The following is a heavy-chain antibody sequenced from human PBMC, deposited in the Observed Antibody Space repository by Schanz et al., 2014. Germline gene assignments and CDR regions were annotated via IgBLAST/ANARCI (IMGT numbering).Heavy chain of an antibody. CDR3: ARDRPGGYALDF. D-gene: IGHD5-12*01. J-gene: IGHJ4*02. V-gene: IGHV3-30*19. Sequence: QVQLVESGGGVVQPGRSLRLSCAASGFTFSSYGMHWVRQAPGKGLEWVALISYDGSNKHYADSVKGRFTISRDNSKKTLYVQMSRLRADATAVYYGARDRPGGYALDFWGQGTLVTVSS. CDR1: GFTFSSYG. CDR2: ISYDGSNK.